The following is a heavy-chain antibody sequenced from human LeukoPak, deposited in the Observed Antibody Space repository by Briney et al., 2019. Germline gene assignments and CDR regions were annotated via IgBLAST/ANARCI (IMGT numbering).Heavy chain of an antibody. CDR1: GFTFSSFG. D-gene: IGHD3-10*01. CDR3: ARPGSPRGGVRGGNWFDP. J-gene: IGHJ5*02. V-gene: IGHV3-23*01. CDR2: ISSTGGTA. Sequence: PGGSLRLSCAASGFTFSSFGMSWVRQAPGKGLEWVSAISSTGGTAYYADSVKGRFTISRDNAKNSLYLQMNSLRAEDTAVYYCARPGSPRGGVRGGNWFDPWGQGTLVTVSS.